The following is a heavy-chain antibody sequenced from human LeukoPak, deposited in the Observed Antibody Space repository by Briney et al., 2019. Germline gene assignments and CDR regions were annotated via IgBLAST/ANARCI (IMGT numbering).Heavy chain of an antibody. CDR1: GYSISSGYY. CDR2: SGST. Sequence: SETLSLTCTVSGYSISSGYYWGWIRQPPEKGLEWIGSGSTYYNPSLQSRVTISVDTSENQFSLKLSSVTAVDTAVYYCARRSYSSSSTIYYFDYWGQGTLVTVSS. J-gene: IGHJ4*02. D-gene: IGHD6-6*01. CDR3: ARRSYSSSSTIYYFDY. V-gene: IGHV4-38-2*02.